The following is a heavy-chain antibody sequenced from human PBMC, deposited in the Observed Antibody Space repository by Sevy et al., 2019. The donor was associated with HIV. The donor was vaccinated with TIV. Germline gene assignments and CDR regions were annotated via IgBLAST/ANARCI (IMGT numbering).Heavy chain of an antibody. V-gene: IGHV3-23*01. CDR3: AKRVDTAMVFDY. J-gene: IGHJ4*02. CDR2: ISGSGGST. Sequence: GGSLRLSCAASGFTFSSYAMSWVRQAPGKGLEWVSAISGSGGSTYYADSVKGLFTISRDNSKNTLYLQTNSLRAEDTAVYYCAKRVDTAMVFDYWGQGTLVTVSS. D-gene: IGHD5-18*01. CDR1: GFTFSSYA.